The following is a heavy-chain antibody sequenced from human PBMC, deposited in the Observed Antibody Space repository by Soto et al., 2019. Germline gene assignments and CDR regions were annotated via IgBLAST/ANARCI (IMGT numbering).Heavy chain of an antibody. J-gene: IGHJ6*02. CDR1: GFSVTNAW. CDR2: VYTSAEGGAT. Sequence: EVQLVDSGGGLVKPGGSLRLSCAAYGFSVTNAWMNWVRQAPGKGLEWVGRVYTSAEGGATNYAAPVKGRFTISRDDSKNTVYLQMNSLMTEDTAVYYCTTGSVEGFWGQGTTVTVYS. D-gene: IGHD2-15*01. V-gene: IGHV3-15*07. CDR3: TTGSVEGF.